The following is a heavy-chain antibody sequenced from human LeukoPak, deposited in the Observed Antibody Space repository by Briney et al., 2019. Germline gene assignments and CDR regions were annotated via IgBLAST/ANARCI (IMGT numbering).Heavy chain of an antibody. CDR3: AREGDSSGWPSRFDP. Sequence: SETLSLTCTVSGGSISSSSYYWDWIRQPPGKGLEWIGSIYYSGSTYYNPSLKSRVTISVDTSKNQFSLKLSSVTAADTAVYYCAREGDSSGWPSRFDPWGQGTLVTVSS. V-gene: IGHV4-39*07. D-gene: IGHD6-19*01. J-gene: IGHJ5*02. CDR1: GGSISSSSYY. CDR2: IYYSGST.